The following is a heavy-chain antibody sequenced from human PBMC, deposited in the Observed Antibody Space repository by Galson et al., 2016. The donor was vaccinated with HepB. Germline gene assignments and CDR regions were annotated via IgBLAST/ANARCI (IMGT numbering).Heavy chain of an antibody. CDR3: ARTKVALMGNYGMDV. CDR1: GFTLSGYW. V-gene: IGHV3-74*01. CDR2: IHSDASST. D-gene: IGHD5-12*01. Sequence: SLRLSCAASGFTLSGYWMHWVRQAPGKGLEWVSRIHSDASSTNYADSVKGRFTISRDHPKNTLYLQMNSLRAEDTAVYYCARTKVALMGNYGMDVWGQGTTVTVSS. J-gene: IGHJ6*02.